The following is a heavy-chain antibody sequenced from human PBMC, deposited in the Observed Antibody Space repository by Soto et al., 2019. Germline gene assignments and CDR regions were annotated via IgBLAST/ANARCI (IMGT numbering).Heavy chain of an antibody. CDR1: GGTPSNSA. V-gene: IGHV1-69*19. J-gene: IGHJ6*02. CDR2: IIPVFGIV. CDR3: ASGCRVVVDSRAYYCRDV. D-gene: IGHD3-22*01. Sequence: QVQLVQSGAEVKKPGSSVRVSCKASGGTPSNSAFSWERQAPGQGLEWMGGIIPVFGIVKYAQNLAGRATITADESTNRAYRVLSCLRYEKRAVYSCASGCRVVVDSRAYYCRDVCGQRTKGSVSS.